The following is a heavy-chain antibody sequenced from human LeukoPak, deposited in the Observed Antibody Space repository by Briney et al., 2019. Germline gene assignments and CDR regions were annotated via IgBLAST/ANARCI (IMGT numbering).Heavy chain of an antibody. CDR3: ARGVKDGYNWLDY. D-gene: IGHD5-24*01. J-gene: IGHJ4*02. CDR1: GFTFSSYG. CDR2: ISYDGSNK. Sequence: GGSLRLSCAASGFTFSSYGMHWVRQAPGKGLEWVAVISYDGSNKYYADSVKGRFTISRDNSKNTLYLQMNSLRDEDTAVYYCARGVKDGYNWLDYWGQGTLVTVSS. V-gene: IGHV3-30*03.